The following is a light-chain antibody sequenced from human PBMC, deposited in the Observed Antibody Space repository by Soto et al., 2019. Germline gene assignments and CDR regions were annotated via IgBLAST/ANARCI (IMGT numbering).Light chain of an antibody. Sequence: QLVLTQSPSASASLGASVKFICTLSSGHSSYAIAWHQQQPEKGPRYLMKINSDGSHSKGDGIPYRFSGSSSGAERYLTISSLQSEDEADYSCQTWGTGIRVFGTGTKVTV. J-gene: IGLJ1*01. CDR2: INSDGSH. CDR3: QTWGTGIRV. CDR1: SGHSSYA. V-gene: IGLV4-69*01.